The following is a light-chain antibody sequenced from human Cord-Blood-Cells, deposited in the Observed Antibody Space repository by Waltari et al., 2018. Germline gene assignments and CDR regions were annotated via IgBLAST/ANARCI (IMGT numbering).Light chain of an antibody. V-gene: IGLV1-51*01. Sequence: QSVLTQPPSVSAAPGQKVTILCSGSSHNIGNNYVAWYQQLPGTAPKLLIYDNNQRPSGIPDRSTGSKSGTSATLGITGLQTGDEADYYCGTWDSSLSAGVFGGGTKLTVL. J-gene: IGLJ3*02. CDR1: SHNIGNNY. CDR3: GTWDSSLSAGV. CDR2: DNN.